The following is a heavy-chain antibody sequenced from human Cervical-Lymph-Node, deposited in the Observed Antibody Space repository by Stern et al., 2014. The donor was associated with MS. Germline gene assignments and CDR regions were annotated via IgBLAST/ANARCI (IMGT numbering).Heavy chain of an antibody. CDR1: GFTFTTSA. Sequence: QLVESGPEVKKPGTSVKVSCKASGFTFTTSAIQWVRQRRGQRLEWIGWVVVGSGNTNYAQNFQGRVTITRDMSTSTAYMELSSLKSEDTAVYYCAADRSDWGEVAGMGDDGMDVWGQGTTVTVSS. D-gene: IGHD6-19*01. V-gene: IGHV1-58*02. CDR2: VVVGSGNT. J-gene: IGHJ6*02. CDR3: AADRSDWGEVAGMGDDGMDV.